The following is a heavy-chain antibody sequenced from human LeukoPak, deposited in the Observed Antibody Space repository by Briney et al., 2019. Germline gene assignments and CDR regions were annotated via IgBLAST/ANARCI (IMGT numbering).Heavy chain of an antibody. CDR1: GGSFSGYY. D-gene: IGHD1-26*01. CDR2: INHSGST. CDR3: ARGRIVGAATAFDI. V-gene: IGHV4-34*01. J-gene: IGHJ3*02. Sequence: SETLSLTCAVYGGSFSGYYWSWIRQPPGKGLEWIGEINHSGSTNYNPSLKSRVTISVDTSKNQFSLKLSSVTAADTAVYYCARGRIVGAATAFDIWGQGTTVTVSS.